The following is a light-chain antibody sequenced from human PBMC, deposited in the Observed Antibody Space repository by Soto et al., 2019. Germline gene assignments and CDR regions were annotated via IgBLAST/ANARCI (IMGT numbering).Light chain of an antibody. V-gene: IGKV3-11*01. J-gene: IGKJ4*01. Sequence: EIVLTQSPATLSLSPGERATLSCRASQSLDNSLAWYQHKPCQAPRLLIYDASTRATDIPPMFSGSGSGTDFTLTISSLEPEDFAVYYCQRRGHWPSFGGGTKVEIK. CDR3: QRRGHWPS. CDR2: DAS. CDR1: QSLDNS.